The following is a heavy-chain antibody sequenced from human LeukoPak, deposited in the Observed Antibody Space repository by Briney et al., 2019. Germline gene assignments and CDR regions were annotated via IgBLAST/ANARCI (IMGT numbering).Heavy chain of an antibody. J-gene: IGHJ4*02. V-gene: IGHV4-31*03. Sequence: SETLSLTCTVSGGSISSGGYYWSWIRQHPGKGLEWIGYIYYSGSTYYNPSLKSRVTISVDTSKNQFSLKLSSVTAADTAVYYCARASSGYPRRAFDYWGQGTLVTVSS. D-gene: IGHD3-22*01. CDR3: ARASSGYPRRAFDY. CDR2: IYYSGST. CDR1: GGSISSGGYY.